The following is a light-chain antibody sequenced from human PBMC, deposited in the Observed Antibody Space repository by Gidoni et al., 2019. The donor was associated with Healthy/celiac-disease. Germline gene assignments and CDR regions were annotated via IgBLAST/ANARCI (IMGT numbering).Light chain of an antibody. CDR2: EVS. V-gene: IGLV2-8*01. CDR1: SSDVGGYNY. Sequence: QSALTQPPSASGSPGQSVPISCTGTSSDVGGYNYVSWYQQHPGKAPKLMIYEVSKRPSGVPDRFFGSKSGNTASLTVSGLQAEEEADYYCSSYAGSNNSLYVFGTGTKVTV. J-gene: IGLJ1*01. CDR3: SSYAGSNNSLYV.